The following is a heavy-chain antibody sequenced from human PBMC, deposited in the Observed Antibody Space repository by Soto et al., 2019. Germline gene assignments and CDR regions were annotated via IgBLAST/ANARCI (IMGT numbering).Heavy chain of an antibody. J-gene: IGHJ6*02. CDR2: IWYDGSNK. Sequence: GGSLRLSCAASGFTFSSYGMHWVRQAPGKGLEWVAVIWYDGSNKYYADSVKGRFTISRDNSKNTLYLQMNSLRAEDTAVYYCARDQGLLGASPYYYYGMDVWGQGTTVTVSS. CDR3: ARDQGLLGASPYYYYGMDV. CDR1: GFTFSSYG. V-gene: IGHV3-33*01. D-gene: IGHD1-26*01.